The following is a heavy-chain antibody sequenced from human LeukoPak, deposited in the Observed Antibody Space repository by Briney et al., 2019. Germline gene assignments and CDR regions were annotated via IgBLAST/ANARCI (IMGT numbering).Heavy chain of an antibody. J-gene: IGHJ5*02. CDR1: GYSISSGYY. Sequence: PSETLSLTCSVSGYSISSGYYWGWIRQPPGKGLEWIGSIYHSGSTYYNPSLKSRVTISVDTSKNQFSLKLSSVTAADTAVYYCAREMWSAAATTYDWFDPWGQGTLVTVSS. CDR2: IYHSGST. D-gene: IGHD6-13*01. CDR3: AREMWSAAATTYDWFDP. V-gene: IGHV4-38-2*02.